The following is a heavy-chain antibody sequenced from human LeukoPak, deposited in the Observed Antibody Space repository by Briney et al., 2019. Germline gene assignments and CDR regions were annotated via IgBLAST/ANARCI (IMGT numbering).Heavy chain of an antibody. Sequence: PGGSLRLSCAASGFTFDDYTMHWVRQAPGKGLEWVSLISWDGGSTYYADSVKGRFTISRDNSKNSLYLQMNSLRTEDTALYYCARDMGFYYYYGMDVWGQGTTVTVSS. CDR2: ISWDGGST. D-gene: IGHD1-26*01. J-gene: IGHJ6*02. CDR3: ARDMGFYYYYGMDV. CDR1: GFTFDDYT. V-gene: IGHV3-43*01.